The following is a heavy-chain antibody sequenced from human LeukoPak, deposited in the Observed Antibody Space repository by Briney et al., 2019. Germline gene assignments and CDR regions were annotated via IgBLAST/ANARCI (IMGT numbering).Heavy chain of an antibody. CDR2: ISSGGSTV. V-gene: IGHV3-11*04. J-gene: IGHJ3*02. Sequence: GGSLRLSCAASGFTVSSNYMSWVRQAPGKGLEWVSYISSGGSTVHYADSVKGRFTISRDNAKNSLYLQMNSLRAEDTAVYYCARVIIVGATGIWGQGTMVTVSS. CDR1: GFTVSSNY. CDR3: ARVIIVGATGI. D-gene: IGHD1-26*01.